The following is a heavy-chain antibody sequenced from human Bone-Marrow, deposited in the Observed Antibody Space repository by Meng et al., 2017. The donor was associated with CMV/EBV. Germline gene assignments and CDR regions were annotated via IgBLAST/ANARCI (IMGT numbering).Heavy chain of an antibody. Sequence: GGSLRLSCAASGFTVSSYWMSWVRQAPGKGLEWVANIKQDGSEKYYVDSVKGRFTISRDNAKNSLYLQMNSLRAEDTAVYYCAKDWNYEDGMDVWGQGTTVTVSS. CDR3: AKDWNYEDGMDV. V-gene: IGHV3-7*01. CDR2: IKQDGSEK. J-gene: IGHJ6*02. CDR1: GFTVSSYW. D-gene: IGHD1-7*01.